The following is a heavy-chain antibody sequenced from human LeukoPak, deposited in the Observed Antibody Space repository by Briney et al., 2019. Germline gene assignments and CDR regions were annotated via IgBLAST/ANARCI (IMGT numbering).Heavy chain of an antibody. CDR1: GGSFSGYY. V-gene: IGHV4-34*01. J-gene: IGHJ4*02. CDR2: INHSGST. CDR3: ARATPDCSSTSCLVCYFDY. Sequence: SETLSLTCAVYGGSFSGYYWSWIRQPPGKGLEWIGEINHSGSTNYNPSLKSRVTISVDTSKNQFSLKLSSVTAADTAVYYCARATPDCSSTSCLVCYFDYWGQGTLVTVSS. D-gene: IGHD2-2*01.